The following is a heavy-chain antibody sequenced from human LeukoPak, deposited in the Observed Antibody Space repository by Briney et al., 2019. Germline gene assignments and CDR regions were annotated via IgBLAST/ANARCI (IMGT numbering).Heavy chain of an antibody. Sequence: GGSLRFSCAASGFTFSSYEMNWVRQAPGKGLEWVSYISSSGSTIYYADSVKGRFTISRDNAKNSLYLQMNSLRAEDTAVYYCARDGDCSSTSCYPYYYFDYWGQGTLVTVSS. J-gene: IGHJ4*02. CDR1: GFTFSSYE. V-gene: IGHV3-48*03. CDR3: ARDGDCSSTSCYPYYYFDY. CDR2: ISSSGSTI. D-gene: IGHD2-2*01.